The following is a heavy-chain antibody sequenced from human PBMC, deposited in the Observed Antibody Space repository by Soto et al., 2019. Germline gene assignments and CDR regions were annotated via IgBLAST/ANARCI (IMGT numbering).Heavy chain of an antibody. V-gene: IGHV2-5*01. J-gene: IGHJ3*01. CDR2: IYWNDDE. CDR3: SPSRRSSGDAFDF. CDR1: GFSHTTRGVG. Sequence: SGPTLVNPPQTLPLPCTFSGFSHTTRGVGVGWIRQPPVKALEWLALIYWNDDERYSPSLRSRLTITKDTSKNQVVLTMTNMEAVDTATYYCSPSRRSSGDAFDFWGQGTMVTVSS. D-gene: IGHD6-6*01.